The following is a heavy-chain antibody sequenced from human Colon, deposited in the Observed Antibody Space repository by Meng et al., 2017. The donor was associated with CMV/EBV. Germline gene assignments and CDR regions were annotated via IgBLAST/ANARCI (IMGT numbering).Heavy chain of an antibody. D-gene: IGHD7-27*01. CDR3: ARDYRANWAIDS. V-gene: IGHV1-2*06. Sequence: SCKASGYTFTAYDMHWVRQAPGQGPEWMGRISPKHGATDYAQKFQGRVIMTWDTSTDTAYMDLSRLTSDDTAIYFCARDYRANWAIDSWGQGTLVTVSS. J-gene: IGHJ4*02. CDR2: ISPKHGAT. CDR1: GYTFTAYD.